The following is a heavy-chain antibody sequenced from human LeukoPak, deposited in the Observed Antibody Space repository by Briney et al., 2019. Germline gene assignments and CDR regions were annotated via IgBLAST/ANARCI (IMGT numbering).Heavy chain of an antibody. Sequence: SETLSLTCTVSGGSISNYCWSWIRQSAGKGLEWIGRMYISGNTNYNPSLKSRVTMSMDTSKNQFSLKLSSVTAADTAVYYCASQYYYDTSGYYDSLYFQHWGQGALVTVSS. CDR1: GGSISNYC. V-gene: IGHV4-4*07. D-gene: IGHD3-22*01. J-gene: IGHJ1*01. CDR3: ASQYYYDTSGYYDSLYFQH. CDR2: MYISGNT.